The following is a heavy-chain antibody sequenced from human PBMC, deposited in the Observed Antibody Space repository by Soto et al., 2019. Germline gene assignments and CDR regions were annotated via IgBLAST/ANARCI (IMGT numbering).Heavy chain of an antibody. CDR2: ISYDGSNK. CDR1: GFTFSSYG. CDR3: GEDMAIHDYGDFPGGY. J-gene: IGHJ4*02. V-gene: IGHV3-30*18. D-gene: IGHD4-17*01. Sequence: QVQLVESGGGVVQPGRSLRLSCAASGFTFSSYGMHWVRQAPGKGLEWVAVISYDGSNKYYADSVKGRFTISRDNSKNTLYLQMNSLRAEDTAVYYCGEDMAIHDYGDFPGGYWGQGTLVTVSS.